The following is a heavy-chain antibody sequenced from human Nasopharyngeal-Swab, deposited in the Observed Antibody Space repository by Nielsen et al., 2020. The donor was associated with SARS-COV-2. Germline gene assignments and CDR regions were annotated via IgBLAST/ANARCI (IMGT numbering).Heavy chain of an antibody. CDR2: INPNSGGT. V-gene: IGHV1-2*04. Sequence: ASVKVSCQASGYTFTGYYMHWVRQAPRQGLEWMGWINPNSGGTNYAQQFQGWVTMTRDTSISTAYMELSRLRSDDTAVYYCAREGCSGGSCYSPYFDYWGQGTLVTVSS. CDR1: GYTFTGYY. D-gene: IGHD2-15*01. CDR3: AREGCSGGSCYSPYFDY. J-gene: IGHJ4*02.